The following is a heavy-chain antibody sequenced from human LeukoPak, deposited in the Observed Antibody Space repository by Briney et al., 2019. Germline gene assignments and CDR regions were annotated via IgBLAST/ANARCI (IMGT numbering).Heavy chain of an antibody. CDR3: ARYYYDSSGSPEGGFDP. V-gene: IGHV1-69*05. J-gene: IGHJ5*02. Sequence: VASVKVSCEASGGTFSSYAISWVRQAPGQGLEWMGRIIPIFGTANYAQKFQGRVTITTDESTSTAYMELSSLRSEDTAVYYCARYYYDSSGSPEGGFDPWGQGTLVTVSS. CDR2: IIPIFGTA. CDR1: GGTFSSYA. D-gene: IGHD3-22*01.